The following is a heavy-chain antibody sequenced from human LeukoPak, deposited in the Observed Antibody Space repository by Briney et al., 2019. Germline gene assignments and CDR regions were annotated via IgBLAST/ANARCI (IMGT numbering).Heavy chain of an antibody. Sequence: ASVKVSCKVSGYTLTELSMHWVRQAPGKGLEWMGWINPNSGGTNYAQKFQGWVTMTRDTSISTAYMELSRLRSDDTAVYYCARDGGQWQIDYWGQGTLVTVSP. J-gene: IGHJ4*02. D-gene: IGHD6-19*01. CDR1: GYTLTELS. V-gene: IGHV1-2*04. CDR2: INPNSGGT. CDR3: ARDGGQWQIDY.